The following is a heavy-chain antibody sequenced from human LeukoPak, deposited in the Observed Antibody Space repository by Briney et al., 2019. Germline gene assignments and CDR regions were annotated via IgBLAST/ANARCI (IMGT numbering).Heavy chain of an antibody. Sequence: GGSRRLSCSASGFTFHHYSMHWVRQPPGKGMEWVSLISWDGGITYYADSVRGRFTISRDNGKNSLSLEMNSLRTEDTALYYCAKDSNTGGYSFGSWGQGTLVTVTS. CDR3: AKDSNTGGYSFGS. J-gene: IGHJ4*02. CDR1: GFTFHHYS. CDR2: ISWDGGIT. D-gene: IGHD5-12*01. V-gene: IGHV3-43*01.